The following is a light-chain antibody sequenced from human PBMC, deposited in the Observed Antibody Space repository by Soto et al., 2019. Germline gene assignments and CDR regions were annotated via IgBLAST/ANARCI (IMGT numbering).Light chain of an antibody. Sequence: QSVLTQPPSVSGAPGQRVTTSCPGSTSNIGAGYDVHWYQQLPGTAPKLLIYGNSNRPSGVPDRFSGSKSGTSASLAITGLQAEDEADYYCQSYDSSLSGWVFGGGTKLTVL. V-gene: IGLV1-40*01. J-gene: IGLJ3*02. CDR2: GNS. CDR3: QSYDSSLSGWV. CDR1: TSNIGAGYD.